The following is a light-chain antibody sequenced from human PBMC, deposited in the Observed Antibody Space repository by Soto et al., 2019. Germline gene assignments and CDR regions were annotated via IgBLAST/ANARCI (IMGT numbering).Light chain of an antibody. J-gene: IGLJ1*01. CDR1: SSDVGAYDL. Sequence: QSLLTLTASVSGSPGQSITISCIGTSSDVGAYDLVSWYQQYPGTAPRLIIYENIRRPSGIDSRFSGSKSGNTAALTISGLRAEDESNYHCCSYAGNRIFVFGGGTKVTVL. CDR2: ENI. V-gene: IGLV2-23*01. CDR3: CSYAGNRIFV.